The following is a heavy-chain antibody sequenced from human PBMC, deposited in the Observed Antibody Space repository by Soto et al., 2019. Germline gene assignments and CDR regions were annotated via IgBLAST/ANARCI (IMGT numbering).Heavy chain of an antibody. Sequence: QVHLVQSGAEVKKPGASVKVSCKASGYTFTSYGLTWVRRAPGQGLEWMGWISAHNGNTDYAQKLQGRVIVTRDTSTSTAYMELRSLRSDDTAVYYCARGRYGDYWGQGALVTVSS. V-gene: IGHV1-18*01. CDR1: GYTFTSYG. CDR2: ISAHNGNT. J-gene: IGHJ4*02. D-gene: IGHD1-20*01. CDR3: ARGRYGDY.